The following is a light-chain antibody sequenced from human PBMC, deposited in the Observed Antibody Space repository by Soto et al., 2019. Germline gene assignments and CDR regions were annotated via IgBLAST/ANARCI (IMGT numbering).Light chain of an antibody. V-gene: IGKV3-20*01. CDR3: QQYCSSPLA. Sequence: EIVLTQSPGTLSLSPGERATLSCRASQSVNSSYVPWYQQKPGQAPRLHLYVASSRATGIPDRFSGSGSGTDFTITISRLEPEDFAVYYCQQYCSSPLAFGGGTKVEIK. CDR2: VAS. J-gene: IGKJ4*01. CDR1: QSVNSSY.